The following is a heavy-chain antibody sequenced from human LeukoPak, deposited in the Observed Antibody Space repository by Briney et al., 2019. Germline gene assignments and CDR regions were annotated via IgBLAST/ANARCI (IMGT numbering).Heavy chain of an antibody. CDR2: IYYSGST. CDR1: GVSISSSSYY. J-gene: IGHJ6*03. CDR3: ARDGGGGWFGELSPYYYYYMDV. V-gene: IGHV4-39*07. D-gene: IGHD3-10*01. Sequence: SETLSLTCTVSGVSISSSSYYWGWIRQPPGKGLEWIGSIYYSGSTYYNPSLKSRVTISVDTSKNQFSLKLSSVPAADTAVYYCARDGGGGWFGELSPYYYYYMDVWGKGTTVTISS.